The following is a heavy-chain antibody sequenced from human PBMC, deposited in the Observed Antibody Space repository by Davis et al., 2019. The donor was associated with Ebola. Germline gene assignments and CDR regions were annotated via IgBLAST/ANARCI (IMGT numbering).Heavy chain of an antibody. CDR3: TKDFDYVNGY. CDR1: GFTFSSYW. J-gene: IGHJ4*02. Sequence: PGGSLRLSCAASGFTFSSYWMHWVRQAPGKGLVWVSRINGDETITAYADSVKGRFAISRDNTKNTLYLQMDSLRAEETAVYYCTKDFDYVNGYWGQGALVTVSS. V-gene: IGHV3-74*01. CDR2: INGDETIT. D-gene: IGHD4-17*01.